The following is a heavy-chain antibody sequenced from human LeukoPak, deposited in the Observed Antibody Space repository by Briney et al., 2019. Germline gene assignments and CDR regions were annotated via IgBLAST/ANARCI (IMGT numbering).Heavy chain of an antibody. CDR2: INPSGGST. CDR1: GYTFTSYY. D-gene: IGHD4-17*01. J-gene: IGHJ4*02. Sequence: ASVKVSCKASGYTFTSYYMHWVQQAPGRGLEWMGIINPSGGSTSYAQKFQGRVTMTRDTSTSTVYMELSSLRSEDTAVYYCASSRETTVTPNLDYWGQGTLVTVSS. CDR3: ASSRETTVTPNLDY. V-gene: IGHV1-46*03.